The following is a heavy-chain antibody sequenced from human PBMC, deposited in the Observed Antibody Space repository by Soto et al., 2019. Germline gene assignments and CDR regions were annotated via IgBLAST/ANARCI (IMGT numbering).Heavy chain of an antibody. CDR2: IIPMFGTT. J-gene: IGHJ6*02. CDR1: GGTFGSNT. D-gene: IGHD3-16*02. V-gene: IGHV1-69*01. CDR3: ARRFISNDYGMDV. Sequence: QVQLVQSGAEVRKPGSSVKVSCKASGGTFGSNTISWVRQAPGQGLEWMGGIIPMFGTTNYAQKFQGRVTITADESTTTAYMELSSLRSEDTAVYYCARRFISNDYGMDVWGQGTKVTVSS.